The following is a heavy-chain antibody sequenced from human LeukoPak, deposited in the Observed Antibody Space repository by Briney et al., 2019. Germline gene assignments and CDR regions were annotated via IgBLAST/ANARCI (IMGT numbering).Heavy chain of an antibody. CDR3: ARGGSGSYTWFDP. Sequence: SVKVSCKASGGTLSSYAISWVRQAPGEGLEWMGGIIPIFGEANYAQKLQGRVTITADECTSTAYMELSSLRSEDTAVYYCARGGSGSYTWFDPWGQGTLVTVSS. CDR2: IIPIFGEA. CDR1: GGTLSSYA. D-gene: IGHD1-26*01. V-gene: IGHV1-69*13. J-gene: IGHJ5*02.